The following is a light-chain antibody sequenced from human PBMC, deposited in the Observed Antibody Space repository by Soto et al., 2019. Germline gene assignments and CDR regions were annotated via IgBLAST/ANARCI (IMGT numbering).Light chain of an antibody. J-gene: IGKJ1*01. CDR1: QSVSSTY. CDR2: GAS. CDR3: HHYGGSLP. Sequence: EIVLTQSPGTLSLSPGEGATLSCRVSQSVSSTYLAWYQQKPGQAPRLLIFGASSRATGIPDRFSGSGSGTDFTLTINRVEPEDFAVYYCHHYGGSLPFDQGTKVEVK. V-gene: IGKV3-20*01.